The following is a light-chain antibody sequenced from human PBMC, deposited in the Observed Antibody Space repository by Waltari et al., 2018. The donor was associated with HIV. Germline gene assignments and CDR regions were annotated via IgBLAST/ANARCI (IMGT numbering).Light chain of an antibody. CDR3: QQSYSTPMYT. CDR1: QSSSSY. J-gene: IGKJ2*01. Sequence: DIQMTPSPSSLSASVGDRVTITCRASQSSSSYLNWYQQKPGKAPKLLIYAASSLQSGVPSRFSGSGSGTDFTLTISSLQPEDFATYYCQQSYSTPMYTFGQGTKLEIK. V-gene: IGKV1-39*01. CDR2: AAS.